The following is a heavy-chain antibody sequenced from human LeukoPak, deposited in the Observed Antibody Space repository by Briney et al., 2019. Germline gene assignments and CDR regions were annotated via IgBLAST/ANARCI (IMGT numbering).Heavy chain of an antibody. CDR1: GYTFTSYD. Sequence: ASVKVSCKASGYTFTSYDINWVRQATGQGLEWMGWMNPNSGNTGYAQKFQGRVTMTRDTSISTAYTELSSLRAEDTAVYYCSGDLWYWFDPWGQGTLVTVSS. CDR3: SGDLWYWFDP. CDR2: MNPNSGNT. V-gene: IGHV1-8*01. J-gene: IGHJ5*02. D-gene: IGHD3-16*01.